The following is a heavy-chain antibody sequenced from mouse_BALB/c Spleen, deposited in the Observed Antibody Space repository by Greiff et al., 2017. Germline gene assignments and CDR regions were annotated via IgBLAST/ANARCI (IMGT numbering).Heavy chain of an antibody. J-gene: IGHJ4*01. V-gene: IGHV2-6-4*01. Sequence: VQRVESGPGLVAPSQSLSITCTVSGFSLSRYSVHWVRQPPGKGLEWLGMIWGGGSTDYNSALKSRLSISKDNSKSQVFLKMNSLQTDDTAMYYCARAQFITTATGAMDDWGQGTSVTVSS. CDR3: ARAQFITTATGAMDD. CDR2: IWGGGST. D-gene: IGHD1-2*01. CDR1: GFSLSRYS.